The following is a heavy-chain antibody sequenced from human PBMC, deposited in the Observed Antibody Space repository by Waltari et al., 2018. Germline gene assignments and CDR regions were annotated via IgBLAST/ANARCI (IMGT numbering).Heavy chain of an antibody. D-gene: IGHD2-21*01. CDR3: AREYCAGECRLFDF. V-gene: IGHV1-2*02. Sequence: VQLVQSGTEVRRPGASVKVFCKASRDAFSQHLVHWVRRAPGQGLEWMGWIDPNSGATNYGQKFKDRITLTWDTSVNTAYMELTRLASFDTAVYYCAREYCAGECRLFDFWGQGTGLTVSS. J-gene: IGHJ4*02. CDR2: IDPNSGAT. CDR1: RDAFSQHL.